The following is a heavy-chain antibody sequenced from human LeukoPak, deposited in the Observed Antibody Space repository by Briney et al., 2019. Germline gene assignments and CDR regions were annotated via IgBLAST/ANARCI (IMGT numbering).Heavy chain of an antibody. Sequence: PSETLSLTCTVSGDSISSNFYWGWIRQPPGKGLQWIGIIHHTGSTFYSPSLKSRLTISLDTSQNQFSLRLKSVTAADTAVYYCARVEGSGYSYVYDYWGRGTLVTVTS. V-gene: IGHV4-38-2*02. CDR2: IHHTGST. D-gene: IGHD5-18*01. CDR3: ARVEGSGYSYVYDY. J-gene: IGHJ4*02. CDR1: GDSISSNFY.